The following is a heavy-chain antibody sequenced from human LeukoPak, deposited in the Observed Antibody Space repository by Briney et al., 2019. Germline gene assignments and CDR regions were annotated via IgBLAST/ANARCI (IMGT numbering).Heavy chain of an antibody. V-gene: IGHV3-43*02. Sequence: GGSLRLSCAASGFTFDDYAMHWVRQAPGKGLEWVSLISGDGGSTYYADSVKGRFTISRDNSKNSLYLQMNSLRAEDTAVYYCARATDGYIGSWGQGTLVTVSS. CDR3: ARATDGYIGS. CDR2: ISGDGGST. D-gene: IGHD5-24*01. J-gene: IGHJ5*02. CDR1: GFTFDDYA.